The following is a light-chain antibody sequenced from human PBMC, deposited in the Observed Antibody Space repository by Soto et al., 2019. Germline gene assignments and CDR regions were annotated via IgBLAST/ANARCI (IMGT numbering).Light chain of an antibody. CDR2: DVT. CDR3: SSYTDSGTYV. Sequence: QSALTQPASVSGSPGQSITISCTGSSSDIGAYQYVCWYQQHPGKVPKLLIYDVTDRPSGVSDRFSGSKSGNTASLTIYGLHAEDEADYYCSSYTDSGTYVFGTGTKLTVL. CDR1: SSDIGAYQY. J-gene: IGLJ1*01. V-gene: IGLV2-14*03.